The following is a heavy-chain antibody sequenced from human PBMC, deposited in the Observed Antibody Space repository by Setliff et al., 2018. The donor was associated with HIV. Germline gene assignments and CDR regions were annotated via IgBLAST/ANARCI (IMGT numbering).Heavy chain of an antibody. CDR3: ARDWWELLGNYGMDV. D-gene: IGHD1-26*01. Sequence: HPGGSLRLSCEASGFTLSSYSMNWVRQAPGKGLEWVSYIGSSSSPIYYADSVKGRFTISRDNAKNSLYLQMNSLRAEDTAVYYCARDWWELLGNYGMDVWGQGTTVNRLL. V-gene: IGHV3-48*01. CDR2: IGSSSSPI. J-gene: IGHJ6*02. CDR1: GFTLSSYS.